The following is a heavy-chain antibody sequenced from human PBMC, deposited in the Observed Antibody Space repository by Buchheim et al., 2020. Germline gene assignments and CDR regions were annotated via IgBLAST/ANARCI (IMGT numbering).Heavy chain of an antibody. J-gene: IGHJ5*02. CDR2: IVVGSGDT. D-gene: IGHD6-6*01. CDR3: ATEKTSDPPSSWGFDP. V-gene: IGHV1-58*02. CDR1: AFTSTRTV. Sequence: QMQLVQSGPEVKKPGTSVKVSCKASAFTSTRTVMHWVRQARGQRLEWIGWIVVGSGDTKYAQKFQERVTITRDMSTSAAYMELSSLRSEDTAVYYCATEKTSDPPSSWGFDPWGQGTL.